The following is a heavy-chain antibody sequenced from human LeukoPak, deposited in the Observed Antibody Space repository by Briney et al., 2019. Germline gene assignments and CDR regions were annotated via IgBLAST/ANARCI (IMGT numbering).Heavy chain of an antibody. V-gene: IGHV4-59*01. Sequence: PSETLSPTCAVYGGSFSGYYWSWIRQHPGKGLEWIGYIYYSGSTNYNPSLKSRVTISVDTSKNQFSLKLSSVTAADTAVYYCARADNTMVRGVILTNDYWGQGTLVTVSS. CDR3: ARADNTMVRGVILTNDY. J-gene: IGHJ4*02. CDR1: GGSFSGYY. D-gene: IGHD3-10*01. CDR2: IYYSGST.